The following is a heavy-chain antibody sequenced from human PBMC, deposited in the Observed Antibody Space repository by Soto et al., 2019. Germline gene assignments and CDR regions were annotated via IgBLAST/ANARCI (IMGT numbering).Heavy chain of an antibody. CDR2: IYYSGST. J-gene: IGHJ4*02. Sequence: GGNTNTGRYYWRSIRPRTEKGLEWIGYIYYSGSTYYNPSLKSRVTISVDTSKNQFSLKLSSVTAADTAVYYCARKGYSYGGGFDYWGQGTLVTVS. CDR3: ARKGYSYGGGFDY. V-gene: IGHV4-31*02. D-gene: IGHD5-18*01. CDR1: GGNTNTGRYY.